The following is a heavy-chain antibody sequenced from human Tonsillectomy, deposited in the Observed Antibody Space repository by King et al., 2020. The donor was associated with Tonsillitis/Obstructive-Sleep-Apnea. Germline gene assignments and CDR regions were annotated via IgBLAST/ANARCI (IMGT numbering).Heavy chain of an antibody. D-gene: IGHD3-3*01. CDR2: ISGSGGST. Sequence: VQLVESGGGLVQPGGSLRLSCAASGFTFSSYAMSWVRQAPGKGLEWVSAISGSGGSTYYADSVKGRFTISRDNSKNTLYLQMNSLRAEETAVYYCAKRGYDFWSGYYTLDYWGQGTLVTVSS. V-gene: IGHV3-23*04. J-gene: IGHJ4*02. CDR1: GFTFSSYA. CDR3: AKRGYDFWSGYYTLDY.